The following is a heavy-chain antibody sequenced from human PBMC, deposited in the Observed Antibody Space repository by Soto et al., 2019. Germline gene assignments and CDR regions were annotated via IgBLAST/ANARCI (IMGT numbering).Heavy chain of an antibody. CDR3: GKDEGYSSGWSYRDY. Sequence: QVQLVQSGTEVKKPGDSVKVSCKASGYTFTSYAIHWVRQAPGQSLEWMGWINPGKTNPIYSEKFQGRLTFTRDTSASTVYMELRNLRSEDTAVYYCGKDEGYSSGWSYRDYWGQGALVTVSS. V-gene: IGHV1-3*01. D-gene: IGHD6-19*01. CDR1: GYTFTSYA. CDR2: INPGKTNP. J-gene: IGHJ4*02.